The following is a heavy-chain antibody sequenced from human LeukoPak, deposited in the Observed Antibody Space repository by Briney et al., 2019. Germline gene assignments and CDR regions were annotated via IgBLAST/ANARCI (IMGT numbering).Heavy chain of an antibody. J-gene: IGHJ4*02. CDR2: IKSKADGGTT. CDR3: STEYYFDSSGYSLPYYFDY. Sequence: PGGSLRLSCAASGFTFNNAWMSWVRQAPGKGLEWVGRIKSKADGGTTDYAAPVNGRFAISRDDSKNTLYLQMNSLKTEDTAVYYCSTEYYFDSSGYSLPYYFDYWGPGTLVTVSS. V-gene: IGHV3-15*01. CDR1: GFTFNNAW. D-gene: IGHD3-22*01.